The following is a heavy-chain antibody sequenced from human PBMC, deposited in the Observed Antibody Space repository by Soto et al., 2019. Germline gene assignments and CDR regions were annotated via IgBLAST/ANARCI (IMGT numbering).Heavy chain of an antibody. CDR3: ARGGMRGYCSGGSCYLDWFDP. D-gene: IGHD2-15*01. J-gene: IGHJ5*02. Sequence: GASVKVSCKSSGYTFTSYAMHWVRQAPGQRLEWMGWINAGNGNTKYSQKFQGRVTITRDTSASTAYMELSSLRSEDTAVYYCARGGMRGYCSGGSCYLDWFDPWGQGTLVTVSS. V-gene: IGHV1-3*01. CDR1: GYTFTSYA. CDR2: INAGNGNT.